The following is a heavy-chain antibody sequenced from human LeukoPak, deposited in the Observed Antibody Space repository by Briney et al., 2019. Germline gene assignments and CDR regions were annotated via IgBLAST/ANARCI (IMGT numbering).Heavy chain of an antibody. D-gene: IGHD6-13*01. V-gene: IGHV3-48*03. CDR3: ARRGSSSRYYFDY. Sequence: GGSLRLSCAASGFTFSSYEMNWVRQAPAKGLEWVSYISSTGNTIYYAGSVKGRFTISRDDATNSVSLQMNSLRADDTAVYYCARRGSSSRYYFDYWGQGTPVTVSS. J-gene: IGHJ4*02. CDR1: GFTFSSYE. CDR2: ISSTGNTI.